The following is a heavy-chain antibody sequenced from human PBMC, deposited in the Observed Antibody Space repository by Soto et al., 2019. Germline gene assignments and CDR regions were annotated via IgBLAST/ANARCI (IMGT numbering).Heavy chain of an antibody. CDR1: VLTFINSP. Sequence: GWSLRLSCASSVLTFINSPMTWVRQAPGKGLEWVSGISGSGHNTYYADSVKGRFTVSRDNSKNTLYLQMNSLKVEDTAVYYCAQSNIDMDVWGQGTTVTVSS. V-gene: IGHV3-23*01. D-gene: IGHD5-12*01. CDR3: AQSNIDMDV. J-gene: IGHJ6*02. CDR2: ISGSGHNT.